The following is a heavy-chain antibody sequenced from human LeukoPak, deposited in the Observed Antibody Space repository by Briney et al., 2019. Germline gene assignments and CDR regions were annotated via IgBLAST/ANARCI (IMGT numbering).Heavy chain of an antibody. CDR2: ISYDGSDK. V-gene: IGHV3-30*04. CDR1: GFTFSSYA. Sequence: GGSLRLSCAASGFTFSSYAMYWVRQAPGKGLEWVAVISYDGSDKFYADSVKGRFTISRDSSKNTLYLQMNSLRPEDTAVYYCARDMSAMIVVVIPDAFDIWGQGTMVTISS. CDR3: ARDMSAMIVVVIPDAFDI. J-gene: IGHJ3*02. D-gene: IGHD3-22*01.